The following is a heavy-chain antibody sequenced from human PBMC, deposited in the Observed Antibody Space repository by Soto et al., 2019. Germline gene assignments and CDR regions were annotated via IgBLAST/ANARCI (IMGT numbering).Heavy chain of an antibody. CDR2: IIPIFGTA. V-gene: IGHV1-69*13. Sequence: VKVSCKASGGTFSSYAISWVRQAPGQGLEWMGGIIPIFGTANYAQKFQGRVTITSDESTSTAYMELSSLRSDDTAVYYCARSRGVGKSYYYFYGMDVWGQGTTVTVSS. CDR3: ARSRGVGKSYYYFYGMDV. CDR1: GGTFSSYA. J-gene: IGHJ6*02. D-gene: IGHD2-8*01.